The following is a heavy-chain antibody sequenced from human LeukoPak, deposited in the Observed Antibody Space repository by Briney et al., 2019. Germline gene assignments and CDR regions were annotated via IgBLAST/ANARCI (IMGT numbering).Heavy chain of an antibody. CDR3: ARDLRVDTAMGGYYYYYYYMDV. V-gene: IGHV3-48*03. Sequence: GGSLRLSCAASGFIFSSYEMNWVRQAPGKGLEWVSYISSSGSTIYYADSVKGRFTISRDNAKNSLYLQMNSLRAEDTAVYYCARDLRVDTAMGGYYYYYYYMDVWGKGTTVTISS. J-gene: IGHJ6*03. D-gene: IGHD5-18*01. CDR2: ISSSGSTI. CDR1: GFIFSSYE.